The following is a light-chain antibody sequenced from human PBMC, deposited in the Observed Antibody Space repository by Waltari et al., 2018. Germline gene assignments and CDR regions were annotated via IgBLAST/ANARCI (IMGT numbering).Light chain of an antibody. CDR1: QSISSY. J-gene: IGKJ1*01. V-gene: IGKV1-39*01. Sequence: DIQITQSPSSLSASVGDRVTITCRASQSISSYLNWYQQKPGKAPKLLIYAASSLQRWVPSRFSGSGSGTDFTLTISSLQPEDFATYYCQQSYSTPRTFGQGTKVEIK. CDR3: QQSYSTPRT. CDR2: AAS.